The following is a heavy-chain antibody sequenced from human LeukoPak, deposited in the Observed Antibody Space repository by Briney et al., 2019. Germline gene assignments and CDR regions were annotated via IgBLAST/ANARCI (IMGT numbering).Heavy chain of an antibody. V-gene: IGHV3-23*01. CDR3: ARLYGTFLEWSPYFDY. J-gene: IGHJ4*02. D-gene: IGHD3-3*02. Sequence: GGSLRLSCAVSGLTFSDSRMIWVRQAPEKRLEWVAVTAGADDVIQYADSVKGRFTISTDNSKNTVYLQMNSLRAEDTAVYYCARLYGTFLEWSPYFDYWGQGTLVTVSS. CDR2: TAGADDVI. CDR1: GLTFSDSR.